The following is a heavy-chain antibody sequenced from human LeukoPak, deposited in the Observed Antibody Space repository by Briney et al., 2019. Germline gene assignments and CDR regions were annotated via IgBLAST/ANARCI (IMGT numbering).Heavy chain of an antibody. CDR2: IYYSGDNA. D-gene: IGHD4-23*01. Sequence: PGGSLRLSCTASGFTFSNFAMSWVRQAPGKGLELVSTIYYSGDNAYSADSVKGRFTVSRDNSRNTLYLQMNNLRADDTAVYYCAKDQGEAVVPRRFDYWGQGTLVIVST. J-gene: IGHJ4*02. CDR1: GFTFSNFA. V-gene: IGHV3-23*01. CDR3: AKDQGEAVVPRRFDY.